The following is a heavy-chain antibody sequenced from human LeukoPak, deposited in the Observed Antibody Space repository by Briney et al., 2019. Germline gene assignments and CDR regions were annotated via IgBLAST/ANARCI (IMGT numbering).Heavy chain of an antibody. CDR3: ARVSDSGSSTGPFDY. V-gene: IGHV1-69*13. J-gene: IGHJ4*02. CDR2: IIPIFGTA. CDR1: GGTFSSYA. Sequence: ASVNVSCKASGGTFSSYAISWVRQAPGQGLEWMGGIIPIFGTANYAQKFQGRVTITADESTSTAYMELSSLRSEDTAVYYCARVSDSGSSTGPFDYWGQGTLVTVSS. D-gene: IGHD1-26*01.